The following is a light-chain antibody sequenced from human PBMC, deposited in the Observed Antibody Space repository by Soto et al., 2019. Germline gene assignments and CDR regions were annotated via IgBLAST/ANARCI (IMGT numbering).Light chain of an antibody. CDR2: DAS. Sequence: EIVMTQSPATLSVSLGERVTPSCRASQSVSSYLAWYQQKPGQAPRLLISDASTRATDIPDRFSGSGSGTDFTLTISSLQSTDLAVYYCLQYSTWPPLYTFGQGTKLEIK. CDR1: QSVSSY. CDR3: LQYSTWPPLYT. J-gene: IGKJ2*01. V-gene: IGKV3-15*01.